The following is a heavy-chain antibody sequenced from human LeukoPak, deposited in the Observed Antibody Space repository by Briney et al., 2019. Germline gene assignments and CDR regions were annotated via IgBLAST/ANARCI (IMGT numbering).Heavy chain of an antibody. V-gene: IGHV4-34*01. CDR3: ARSRPNWFDP. Sequence: SETLSLTCAVYGGSFSGYYWSSIRQPPGKGLEWIGEINHSGSTNYNPSLKSRVTISVDTSKNQFSLKLSSVTAADTAVYYCARSRPNWFDPWGQGTLVTVSS. J-gene: IGHJ5*02. CDR2: INHSGST. CDR1: GGSFSGYY.